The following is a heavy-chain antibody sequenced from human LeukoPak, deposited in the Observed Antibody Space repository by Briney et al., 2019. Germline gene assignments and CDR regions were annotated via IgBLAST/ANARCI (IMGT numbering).Heavy chain of an antibody. CDR2: INHDGGEK. D-gene: IGHD4-17*01. CDR3: VSRAVTTNYYYFGMDV. V-gene: IGHV3-7*02. CDR1: GFTIGSYK. J-gene: IGHJ6*01. Sequence: AGTLRLSCAASGFTIGSYKMSWVCHAPEQGQEWVSNINHDGGEKYYVDPVKDRFTITRDNSRNCLYLRMKTLRVEDTAVYFCVSRAVTTNYYYFGMDVWGEGTTVTVYS.